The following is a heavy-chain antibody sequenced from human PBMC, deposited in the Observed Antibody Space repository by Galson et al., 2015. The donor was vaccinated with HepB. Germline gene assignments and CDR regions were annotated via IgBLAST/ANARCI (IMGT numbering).Heavy chain of an antibody. CDR3: ARDRRLLYYYYNGMDV. Sequence: QPPGKGLEWIGEINHSGRTNYNPSLKSRVTISVDTSKNQLSLNLSSLTAADTAVYYCARDRRLLYYYYNGMDVWGQGTTVTVSS. V-gene: IGHV4-34*01. J-gene: IGHJ6*02. D-gene: IGHD6-19*01. CDR2: INHSGRT.